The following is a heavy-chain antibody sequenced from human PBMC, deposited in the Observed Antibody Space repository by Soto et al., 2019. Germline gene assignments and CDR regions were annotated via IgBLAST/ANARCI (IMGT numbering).Heavy chain of an antibody. Sequence: QVQLVQSGAEVKKPGASVKVSCRASGYTFINYYIQWVRQAPGQGLEWMGIINPNGGSTTYAQKFQGRVTLTRDTSTNTVNMDLSSLRSEDTAVYYCAVVDTSMALSTYYYAMDVWGQGTTVIVSS. CDR3: AVVDTSMALSTYYYAMDV. V-gene: IGHV1-46*01. CDR2: INPNGGST. D-gene: IGHD5-18*01. CDR1: GYTFINYY. J-gene: IGHJ6*02.